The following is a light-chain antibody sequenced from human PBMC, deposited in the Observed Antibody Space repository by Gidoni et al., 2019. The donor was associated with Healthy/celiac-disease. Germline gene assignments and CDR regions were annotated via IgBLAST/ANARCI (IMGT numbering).Light chain of an antibody. CDR3: QQYNSYSRT. J-gene: IGKJ5*01. Sequence: DIQMTQSPSTLSASVGDRVTITCRASQSISSWLAWYQQKPGKATKLLIYKASSLESGVPSRFSGSGSGTEFTLTISSLQPDDFATYYCQQYNSYSRTFXQXTRLEIK. V-gene: IGKV1-5*03. CDR2: KAS. CDR1: QSISSW.